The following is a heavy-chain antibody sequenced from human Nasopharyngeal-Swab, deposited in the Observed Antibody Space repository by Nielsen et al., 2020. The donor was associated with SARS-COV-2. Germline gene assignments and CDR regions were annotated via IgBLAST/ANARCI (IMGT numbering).Heavy chain of an antibody. J-gene: IGHJ6*02. CDR3: ARAFYYDSSRGLDV. V-gene: IGHV1-18*04. CDR2: ISAYNGNT. CDR1: GYTFTSYG. D-gene: IGHD3-22*01. Sequence: ASVKVSCKASGYTFTSYGISWVRQAPGQGLEWMGWISAYNGNTNYAQKFQGRVIMTRDTSTSTVYMELSSLRSDDTAVYYCARAFYYDSSRGLDVWGQGTTVTVSS.